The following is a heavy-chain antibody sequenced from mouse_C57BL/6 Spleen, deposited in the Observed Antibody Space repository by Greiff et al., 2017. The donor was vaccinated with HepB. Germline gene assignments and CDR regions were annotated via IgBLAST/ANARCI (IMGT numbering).Heavy chain of an antibody. J-gene: IGHJ2*01. CDR1: GYTIKNTY. D-gene: IGHD1-1*01. V-gene: IGHV14-3*01. Sequence: VQLQQSVAELVRPGASVKLSCTASGYTIKNTYMHWVKQRPEQGLEWIGRIDPANGNTKYALKFKGKATMTADTSSNTAYLQLSSLTSEDPAIYYCARTTVVYYFDDWGQGTTLTVSS. CDR3: ARTTVVYYFDD. CDR2: IDPANGNT.